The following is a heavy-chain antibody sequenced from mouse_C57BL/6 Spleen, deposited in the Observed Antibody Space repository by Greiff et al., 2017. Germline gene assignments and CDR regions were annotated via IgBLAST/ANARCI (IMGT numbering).Heavy chain of an antibody. D-gene: IGHD1-1*01. CDR3: AREGTYITTVGVFDY. V-gene: IGHV1-26*01. CDR2: INPNNGGT. CDR1: GYTFTDYY. J-gene: IGHJ2*01. Sequence: EVQLQQSGPELVKPGASVKISCKASGYTFTDYYMNWVKQSHGKSLEWIGDINPNNGGTSYNQKFKGKATLTVDKSSSTAYMELRSLTSEDSAVYYCAREGTYITTVGVFDYWGQGTTLTVSS.